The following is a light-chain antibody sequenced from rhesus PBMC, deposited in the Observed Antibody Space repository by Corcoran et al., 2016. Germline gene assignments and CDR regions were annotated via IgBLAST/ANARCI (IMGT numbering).Light chain of an antibody. CDR2: GAS. CDR3: QQYNNWNS. J-gene: IGKJ2*01. V-gene: IGKV3S9*01. CDR1: QSVSSY. Sequence: EIVMTQSPATLSLSPGERATLSCRASQSVSSYVAWYQQKPGQAPRLLIYGASSRATGIPDRFRGSGSGTDFTLIISSLEPEDVGVYYCQQYNNWNSFGQGTKVEIK.